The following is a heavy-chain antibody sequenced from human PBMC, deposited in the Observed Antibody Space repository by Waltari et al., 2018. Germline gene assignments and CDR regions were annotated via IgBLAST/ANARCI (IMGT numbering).Heavy chain of an antibody. CDR2: IYYSGST. CDR1: GGSISSHY. V-gene: IGHV4-59*11. J-gene: IGHJ3*02. D-gene: IGHD7-27*01. Sequence: QVQLQESGPGLVKPSETLSLTCTVSGGSISSHYWSWIRQPPGKGLEWIGYIYYSGSTNYNPSLKSRVTISVDTSKNQFSLKLSSVTAADTAVYYCAKDLSPDNWGGDAFDIWGQGTMVTVSS. CDR3: AKDLSPDNWGGDAFDI.